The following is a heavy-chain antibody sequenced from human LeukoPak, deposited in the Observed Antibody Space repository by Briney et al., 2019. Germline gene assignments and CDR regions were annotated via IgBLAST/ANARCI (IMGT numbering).Heavy chain of an antibody. CDR3: ARELLGFGELLSMAGKSNWFDP. CDR2: IIPIFGTA. D-gene: IGHD3-10*01. J-gene: IGHJ5*02. V-gene: IGHV1-69*13. CDR1: GYTFTSYD. Sequence: SVKVSCKASGYTFTSYDINWVRQATGQGLEWMGGIIPIFGTANYAQKFQGRVTITADESTSTAYMELSSLRSEDTAVYYCARELLGFGELLSMAGKSNWFDPWGQGTLVTVSS.